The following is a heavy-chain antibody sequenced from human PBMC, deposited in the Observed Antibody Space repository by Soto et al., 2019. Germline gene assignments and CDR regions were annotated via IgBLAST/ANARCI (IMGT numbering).Heavy chain of an antibody. V-gene: IGHV4-34*01. Sequence: SETLSLTCAVYGGSFSGYYWSWIRQPPGKGLEWIGEINHSGSTNYNPSLKSRVTISVDTSKNQFSLKLSSVTAADTAVYYCARASIAVAGTKYYYCYYGMDVCGQGTTVTVSS. CDR1: GGSFSGYY. D-gene: IGHD6-19*01. J-gene: IGHJ6*02. CDR3: ARASIAVAGTKYYYCYYGMDV. CDR2: INHSGST.